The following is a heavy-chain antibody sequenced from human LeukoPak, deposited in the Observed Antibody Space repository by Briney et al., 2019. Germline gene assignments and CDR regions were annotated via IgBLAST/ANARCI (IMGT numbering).Heavy chain of an antibody. D-gene: IGHD5-18*01. CDR2: VYYSGTT. V-gene: IGHV4-59*08. CDR3: ARGTVDTAIDT. CDR1: GGFISSFY. Sequence: SETLSLTCTVSGGFISSFYCSWIRQPPGKGLEWIGYVYYSGTTNYNPSLKRRVTISSDTSKNQFSLRLSSVTAADTAVYYCARGTVDTAIDTWGQGALVTVSS. J-gene: IGHJ4*02.